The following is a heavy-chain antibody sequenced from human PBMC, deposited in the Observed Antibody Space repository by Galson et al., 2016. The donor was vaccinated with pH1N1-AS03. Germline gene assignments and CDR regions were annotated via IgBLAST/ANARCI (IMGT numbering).Heavy chain of an antibody. J-gene: IGHJ6*02. CDR3: ARDDSGYDLFYYYGMDV. D-gene: IGHD5-12*01. Sequence: SLRLSCAASGSTFSSYEMNWVRQAPGKGLEWVSYISSSGSTIYYADSVKGRFTISRDNAKNSLYLQMNSLRAEDTAVYYCARDDSGYDLFYYYGMDVWGQGTTVTVSS. CDR2: ISSSGSTI. V-gene: IGHV3-48*03. CDR1: GSTFSSYE.